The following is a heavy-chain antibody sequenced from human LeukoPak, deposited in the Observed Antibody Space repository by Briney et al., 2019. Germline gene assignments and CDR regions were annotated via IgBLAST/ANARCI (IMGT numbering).Heavy chain of an antibody. V-gene: IGHV5-51*01. J-gene: IGHJ4*02. CDR3: ASAGFYYESSCPNVFDY. CDR2: IYPGDSDT. D-gene: IGHD3-22*01. CDR1: GYSFTSYW. Sequence: GESLKISCKGSGYSFTSYWIGWVRQMPGKGLEWMGIIYPGDSDTRYSPSFQGQVTISADKSISTAYLQWSSLKASDTAMYYCASAGFYYESSCPNVFDYWGQGTLVTVSS.